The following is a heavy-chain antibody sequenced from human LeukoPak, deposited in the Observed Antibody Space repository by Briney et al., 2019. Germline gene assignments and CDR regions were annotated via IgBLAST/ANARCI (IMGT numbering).Heavy chain of an antibody. J-gene: IGHJ4*02. CDR2: INHSGST. V-gene: IGHV4-34*01. CDR1: GGSFSGYY. Sequence: SETLSLTXAVYGGSFSGYYWSWIRQPPGKGLEWIGEINHSGSTNYNPSLKSRVTISVDTSKNQFSLKLSSVTAADTAVYYCARARTVYYFDYWGQGTLVTVSS. CDR3: ARARTVYYFDY.